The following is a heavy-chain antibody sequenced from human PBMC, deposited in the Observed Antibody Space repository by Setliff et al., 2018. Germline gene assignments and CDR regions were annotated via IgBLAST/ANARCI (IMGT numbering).Heavy chain of an antibody. V-gene: IGHV1-18*01. Sequence: GASVKVSCKASGYTFTSYGVTWVRQAPGQGLEWMGWISAYNGNTNYAQKLQGRVTMTTDTSTSTAYMEPRSLRSDDTAVYYCARGAWFGELGWFDPWGQGTLVTVSS. CDR1: GYTFTSYG. CDR2: ISAYNGNT. J-gene: IGHJ5*02. D-gene: IGHD3-10*01. CDR3: ARGAWFGELGWFDP.